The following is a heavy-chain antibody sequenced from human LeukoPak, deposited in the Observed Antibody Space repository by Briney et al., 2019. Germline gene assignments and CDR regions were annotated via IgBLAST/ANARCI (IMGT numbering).Heavy chain of an antibody. D-gene: IGHD6-13*01. CDR2: ISAYNGNT. CDR1: GYTFTGYY. V-gene: IGHV1-18*04. Sequence: ASVKVSCKASGYTFTGYYMHWVRQAPGQGLEWMGWISAYNGNTNYAQKLQGRVTMTTDTSTSTAYMELRSLRSDDTAVYYCARRRYSSTWDYWGQGTLVTVSS. CDR3: ARRRYSSTWDY. J-gene: IGHJ4*02.